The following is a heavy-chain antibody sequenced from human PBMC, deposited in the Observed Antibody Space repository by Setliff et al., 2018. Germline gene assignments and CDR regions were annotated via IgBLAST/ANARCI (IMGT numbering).Heavy chain of an antibody. CDR1: GGSISSYY. D-gene: IGHD5-12*01. CDR3: ARQPMDTIMVTFDY. J-gene: IGHJ4*02. V-gene: IGHV4-59*08. CDR2: IHISGST. Sequence: SETLSLTCTVSGGSISSYYWSWIRQPPGKGLEWIGYIHISGSTNYNPSLKSRVTISVDTSKNQFSLKLSSVTAADTAVYYCARQPMDTIMVTFDYWGQGILVTVSS.